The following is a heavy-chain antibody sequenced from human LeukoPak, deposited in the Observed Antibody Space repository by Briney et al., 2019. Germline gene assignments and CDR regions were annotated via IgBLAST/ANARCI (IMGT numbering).Heavy chain of an antibody. CDR1: GFTFTGSA. Sequence: GGSLKLSCAASGFTFTGSAMHWVRQASGKGLEWVSGISWNSGKIGYADSVKGRFTISRDNAKNSLYLQMNSLRAEDTALYYCAKSKWFGEGGMDVWGQGTTVTVSS. D-gene: IGHD3-10*01. V-gene: IGHV3-9*01. J-gene: IGHJ6*02. CDR3: AKSKWFGEGGMDV. CDR2: ISWNSGKI.